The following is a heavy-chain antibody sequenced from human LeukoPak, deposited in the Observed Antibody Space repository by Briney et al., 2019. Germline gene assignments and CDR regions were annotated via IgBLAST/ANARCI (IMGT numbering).Heavy chain of an antibody. D-gene: IGHD3-16*02. J-gene: IGHJ5*02. CDR3: ARAGYDYVWGSYRYTELWFDP. Sequence: GGSLRLSCSASGFTSTFTFSDSAMCWVRQAPGKGLERVSAMTESPARKLYADSVKGRFNVYRDNSRNTLYLEMNSLRAEDTAVYYCARAGYDYVWGSYRYTELWFDPWGQGTLVTVSS. CDR1: GFTSTFTFSDSA. V-gene: IGHV3-23*01. CDR2: MTESPARK.